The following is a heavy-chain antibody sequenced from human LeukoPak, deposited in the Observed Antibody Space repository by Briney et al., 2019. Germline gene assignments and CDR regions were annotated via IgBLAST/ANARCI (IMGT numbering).Heavy chain of an antibody. J-gene: IGHJ4*02. CDR1: GFTFSSYA. Sequence: PGGSLRLSCAASGFTFSSYAMHWVRQAPGKGLEWVAVISYDGSNKYYADSVKGRFTISRDNSKNTLYLQMNSLRAEDTAVYYCAKVGGGNGDSFDYWGQGTLVTVSS. CDR3: AKVGGGNGDSFDY. V-gene: IGHV3-30-3*01. D-gene: IGHD4-17*01. CDR2: ISYDGSNK.